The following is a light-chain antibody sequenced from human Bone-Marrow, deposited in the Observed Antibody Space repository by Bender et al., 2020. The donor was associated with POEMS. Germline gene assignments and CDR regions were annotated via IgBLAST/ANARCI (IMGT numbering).Light chain of an antibody. CDR2: KDS. Sequence: SYELTQPPSVSVSPGQTARITCSGDTLANQYAYWYQQKPGQAPVLGIYKDSERPSGIPERFSGSSSGTTVTLTITGSRAEDEADYYCQSTGSNSNYVIFGGGTKLTVL. CDR3: QSTGSNSNYVI. J-gene: IGLJ2*01. CDR1: TLANQY. V-gene: IGLV3-25*03.